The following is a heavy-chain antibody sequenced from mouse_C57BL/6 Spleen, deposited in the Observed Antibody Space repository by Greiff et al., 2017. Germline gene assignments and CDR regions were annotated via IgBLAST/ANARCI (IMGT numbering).Heavy chain of an antibody. D-gene: IGHD1-1*01. Sequence: QVQLKQPGAELVKPGASVKLSCKASGYTFTSYWMQWVKQRPGQGLEWIGEIDPSDSYTNYNQKFKGKATLTVDTSSSTAYRQLSSLTSEDSAVYYCARGGSSNWYFDVWGTGTTVTVSS. V-gene: IGHV1-50*01. CDR2: IDPSDSYT. J-gene: IGHJ1*03. CDR3: ARGGSSNWYFDV. CDR1: GYTFTSYW.